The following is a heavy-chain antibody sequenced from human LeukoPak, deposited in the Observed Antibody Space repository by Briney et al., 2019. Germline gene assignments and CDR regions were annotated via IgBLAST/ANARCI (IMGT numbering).Heavy chain of an antibody. CDR1: GFTFSTYG. CDR2: IWSDGSNK. CDR3: AKDGGTHFDH. D-gene: IGHD1-26*01. J-gene: IGHJ4*02. Sequence: PGGSLRLSCAASGFTFSTYGMHWVRQAPGKGLEWVAFIWSDGSNKYYADSVKGRYTISRDNAQNSLTLHMNTLRADDTAVYYCAKDGGTHFDHWGQGTLVTVSS. V-gene: IGHV3-30*02.